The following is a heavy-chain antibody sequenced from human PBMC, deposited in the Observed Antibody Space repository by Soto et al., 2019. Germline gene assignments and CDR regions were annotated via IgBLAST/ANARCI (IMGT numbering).Heavy chain of an antibody. CDR1: GGTFSSYA. Sequence: QVQLVQSGAEVKKPGSSVKVSCKASGGTFSSYAISWVRQAPGQGLEWMGGIIPIFGTANYAQKFQGRVTITADESTSTAYMELSSLRSEDTAVYYCARDPHYYDSSGYYHYGMDVWGQGTTVTVSS. D-gene: IGHD3-22*01. J-gene: IGHJ6*02. CDR2: IIPIFGTA. V-gene: IGHV1-69*01. CDR3: ARDPHYYDSSGYYHYGMDV.